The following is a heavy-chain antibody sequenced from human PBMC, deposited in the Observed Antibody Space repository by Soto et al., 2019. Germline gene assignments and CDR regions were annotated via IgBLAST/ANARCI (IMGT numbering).Heavy chain of an antibody. V-gene: IGHV4-59*01. CDR2: IYYSGST. J-gene: IGHJ6*03. CDR1: GGSISSYY. Sequence: PSETLSLTCTVSGGSISSYYWSWIRQPPGKGLEWIGYIYYSGSTNYNPSLKSRVTISVDTSKNQFSLKLSSVTAADTAVYYCARAPSGKEYYYYYYYMDVWGKGTTVTVSS. CDR3: ARAPSGKEYYYYYYYMDV. D-gene: IGHD1-26*01.